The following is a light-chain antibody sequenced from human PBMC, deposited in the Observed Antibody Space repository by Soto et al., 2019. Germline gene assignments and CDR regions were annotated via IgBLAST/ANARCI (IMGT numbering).Light chain of an antibody. CDR3: QQYGSSSSWT. V-gene: IGKV3-20*01. Sequence: EIVLTQSPGTLSLSPGESATLSCRASQTVTSSYLAWYQQKPGQAPRLLIYGASSRAAGIPDRFSGSGSGTDFTLTINRLEPEDFAVYYCQQYGSSSSWTFXQGTKVDIK. CDR2: GAS. CDR1: QTVTSSY. J-gene: IGKJ1*01.